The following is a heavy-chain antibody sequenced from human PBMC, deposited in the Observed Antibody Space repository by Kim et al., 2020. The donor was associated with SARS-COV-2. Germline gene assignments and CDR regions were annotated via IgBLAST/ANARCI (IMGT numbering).Heavy chain of an antibody. CDR3: ARLPGYSSSWYDY. J-gene: IGHJ4*02. Sequence: NYAQKFQGRVPMTRETSISTAYMELSRLRSDDTAVYYCARLPGYSSSWYDYWGQGTLVTVSS. D-gene: IGHD6-13*01. V-gene: IGHV1-2*02.